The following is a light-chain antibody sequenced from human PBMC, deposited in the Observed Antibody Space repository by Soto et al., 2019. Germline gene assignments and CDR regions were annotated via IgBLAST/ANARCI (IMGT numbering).Light chain of an antibody. V-gene: IGKV1-12*01. Sequence: DIQMTQSPSSVSASVGDRVTITCRASQGISSWLAWYQQKPGRAPNLLIYATSTLQTGVPSRFSGTGSGIDFTLVISSLQPEDSATYYCQQSHSIPLTFGGGTKVEIK. J-gene: IGKJ4*01. CDR2: ATS. CDR3: QQSHSIPLT. CDR1: QGISSW.